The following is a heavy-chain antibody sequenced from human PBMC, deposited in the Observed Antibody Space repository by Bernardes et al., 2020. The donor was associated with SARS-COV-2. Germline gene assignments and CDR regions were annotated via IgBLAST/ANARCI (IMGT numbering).Heavy chain of an antibody. CDR3: ARDDYGDYPRGFDP. CDR1: GGPISSGGYY. CDR2: IYYSGST. V-gene: IGHV4-31*03. J-gene: IGHJ5*02. D-gene: IGHD4-17*01. Sequence: SETLSLTRTVSGGPISSGGYYWSWIRQHPGKGLEWIGYIYYSGSTYYNPSLKSRVTISVDTSKNQFSLKLSSVTAADTAVYYCARDDYGDYPRGFDPWGQGTLVTVSS.